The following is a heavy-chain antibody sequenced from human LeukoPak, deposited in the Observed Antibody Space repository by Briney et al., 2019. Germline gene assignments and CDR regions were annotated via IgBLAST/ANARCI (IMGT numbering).Heavy chain of an antibody. CDR1: GGTFSSYA. CDR2: IIPILGIA. J-gene: IGHJ3*02. D-gene: IGHD5-12*01. V-gene: IGHV1-69*04. Sequence: SVKVSCKASGGTFSSYAISWVRQAPGQGLEWMGRIIPILGIANYAQKFQGRVTITADKSTSTAYMELSSLRSEDTAVYYCARLDSGYDLKAFDIWGQGTMVTVSS. CDR3: ARLDSGYDLKAFDI.